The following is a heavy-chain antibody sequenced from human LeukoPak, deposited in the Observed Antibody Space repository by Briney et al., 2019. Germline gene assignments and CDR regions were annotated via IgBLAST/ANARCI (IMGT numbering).Heavy chain of an antibody. CDR3: ALEIYDY. V-gene: IGHV3-30*03. J-gene: IGHJ4*02. CDR1: GFTFSSYG. Sequence: QSGRSLRLSCAASGFTFSSYGMHWVRQAPGKGLEWVAVISYDGSNKYYADSVKGRFTISRDNSKNTLYLQMNSLRAEDTAVYYCALEIYDYWGQGTLVTVSS. D-gene: IGHD5-12*01. CDR2: ISYDGSNK.